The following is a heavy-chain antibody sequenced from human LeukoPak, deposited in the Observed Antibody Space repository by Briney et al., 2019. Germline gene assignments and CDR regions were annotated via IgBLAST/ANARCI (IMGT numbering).Heavy chain of an antibody. D-gene: IGHD1-1*01. Sequence: PGGSLRLSCAASGFTFSSYAMSWVRQAPGKGLEWVSAISGSGGSTYYADSVKGRFTISRENSKNTLYLQMNSLRAENTGVYYCAKGAGPNWSSTVIRFAPWGQGTLGTVSS. CDR3: AKGAGPNWSSTVIRFAP. CDR2: ISGSGGST. J-gene: IGHJ5*02. V-gene: IGHV3-23*01. CDR1: GFTFSSYA.